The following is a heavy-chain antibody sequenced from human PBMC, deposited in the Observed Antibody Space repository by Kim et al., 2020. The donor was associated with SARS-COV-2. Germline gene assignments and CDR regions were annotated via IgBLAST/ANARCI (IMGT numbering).Heavy chain of an antibody. Sequence: SETLSLTCTVSGGSISSSSYYWGWIRQPPGKGLEWIGSIYYSGSTYYNPSLKSRVTISVDTSKNQFSLKLSSVTAADTAVYYCARHIIRRGIAAAGSGWFDPWGQGTLVTVSS. CDR3: ARHIIRRGIAAAGSGWFDP. J-gene: IGHJ5*02. V-gene: IGHV4-39*01. D-gene: IGHD6-13*01. CDR2: IYYSGST. CDR1: GGSISSSSYY.